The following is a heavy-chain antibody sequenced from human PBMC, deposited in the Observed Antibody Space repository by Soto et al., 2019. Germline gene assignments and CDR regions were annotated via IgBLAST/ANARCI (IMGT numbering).Heavy chain of an antibody. CDR3: ARDMGNYGDYVSYYYYYGMDV. V-gene: IGHV3-21*01. D-gene: IGHD4-17*01. CDR2: ISSSSSYI. Sequence: GGSLSLSCAASGFTFSSYSMNWVRQAPGKGLEWVSSISSSSSYIYYADSVKGRFTISRDNAKNSLYLQMNSLRAEDTAVYYCARDMGNYGDYVSYYYYYGMDVWGQGTTVTVSS. J-gene: IGHJ6*02. CDR1: GFTFSSYS.